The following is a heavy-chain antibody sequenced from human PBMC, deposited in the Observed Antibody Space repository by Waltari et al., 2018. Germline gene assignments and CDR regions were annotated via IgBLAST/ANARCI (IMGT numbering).Heavy chain of an antibody. CDR3: ARDPASVAAAAFRAFDI. D-gene: IGHD6-13*01. CDR1: GGTFSSYA. Sequence: QVQLVQSGAEVKKPGSSVKVSCKASGGTFSSYAISWVRPAPGQGLEWMGGIIPILGIANYAQKFQGRVTITADESTSTAYMELSSLRSEDTAVYYCARDPASVAAAAFRAFDIWGQGTMVTVSS. CDR2: IIPILGIA. J-gene: IGHJ3*02. V-gene: IGHV1-69*04.